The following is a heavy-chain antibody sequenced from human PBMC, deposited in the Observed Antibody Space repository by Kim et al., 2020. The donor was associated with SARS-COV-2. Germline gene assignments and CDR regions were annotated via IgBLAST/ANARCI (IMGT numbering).Heavy chain of an antibody. D-gene: IGHD3-3*01. CDR1: GYSFTSYW. CDR2: IDPSDSYT. V-gene: IGHV5-10-1*01. J-gene: IGHJ5*02. Sequence: GESLKISCKGSGYSFTSYWISWVRQMPGKGLEWMGRIDPSDSYTNYSPSFQGHVTISADKSISTAYLQWSSLKASDTAMYYCARLYLRSNYDFWSGHNWFDPWGQGTLVTVSS. CDR3: ARLYLRSNYDFWSGHNWFDP.